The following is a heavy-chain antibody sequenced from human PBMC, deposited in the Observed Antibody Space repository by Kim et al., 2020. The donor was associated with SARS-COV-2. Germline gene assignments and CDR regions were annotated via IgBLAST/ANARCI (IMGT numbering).Heavy chain of an antibody. CDR1: GGSFSGYY. CDR3: PRPNYPMDSDF. V-gene: IGHV4-34*01. D-gene: IGHD4-4*01. J-gene: IGHJ4*02. Sequence: SETLSLTCAVYGGSFSGYYWSWIRQPPGKVLEWIGEINHSGSTNYNPSLKSRFTISVDTSKNQFSLTLSSVSAADTAVYYCPRPNYPMDSDFWGQGTLVT. CDR2: INHSGST.